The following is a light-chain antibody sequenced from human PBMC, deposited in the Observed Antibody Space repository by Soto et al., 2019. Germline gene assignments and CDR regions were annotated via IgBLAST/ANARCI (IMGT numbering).Light chain of an antibody. CDR2: DDS. V-gene: IGLV3-21*02. CDR1: NIGSKS. J-gene: IGLJ1*01. Sequence: SYVLTQPPSVSVAPGQTARITCGGNNIGSKSVHWYQQKPGQAPVLVVDDDSGRPSGIPERFSGSNSGNTATLTISRVEAGDEADYFCHVWDSSSEHVFGTGTKLTVL. CDR3: HVWDSSSEHV.